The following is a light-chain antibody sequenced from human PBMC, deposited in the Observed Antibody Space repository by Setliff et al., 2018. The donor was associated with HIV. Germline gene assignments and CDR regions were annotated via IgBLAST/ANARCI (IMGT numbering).Light chain of an antibody. V-gene: IGLV2-14*03. CDR2: DVR. CDR3: SSYRSGNIGV. J-gene: IGLJ1*01. CDR1: SSDVGGYNY. Sequence: QSALTQPASVSGSPGQSITLSCTGTSSDVGGYNYVSWYQHFPGRTPKLIIYDVRNRPPGVSSRFSGSKSGNTASLTISGLRAEDEADYYCSSYRSGNIGVFGGGTKVTVL.